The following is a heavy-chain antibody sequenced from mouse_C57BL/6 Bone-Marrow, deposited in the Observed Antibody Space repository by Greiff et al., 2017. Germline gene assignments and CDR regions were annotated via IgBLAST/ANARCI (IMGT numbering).Heavy chain of an antibody. CDR3: ARDYYGSSPLYYYAMDY. D-gene: IGHD1-1*01. Sequence: VQLQQPGAELVKPGASVKLSCKASGYTFTSYWMHWVKQRPGQGLEWIGMIHPNSGSTNYNEKFKSQATLSVDKSSSTAYMQLSSLTSEDSAVYYCARDYYGSSPLYYYAMDYWGQGTSVTVSS. J-gene: IGHJ4*01. CDR2: IHPNSGST. CDR1: GYTFTSYW. V-gene: IGHV1-64*01.